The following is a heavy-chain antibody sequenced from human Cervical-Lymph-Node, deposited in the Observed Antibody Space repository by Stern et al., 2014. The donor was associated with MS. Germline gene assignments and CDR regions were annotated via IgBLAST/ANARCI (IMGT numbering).Heavy chain of an antibody. D-gene: IGHD3-9*01. CDR2: IRRKTSGGAT. CDR3: AREARMQHDDILAGHGGKHYYFYGMDV. Sequence: EVQLVESGGGLVKPGRSLRLSCATSGFRFSAHSMHWVRQAPGKGLEWVGVIRRKTSGGATEYAASVKDRFTISRDDSRSSAYLQLNTLTTEDTGVYYCAREARMQHDDILAGHGGKHYYFYGMDVWGQGTTVTVSS. CDR1: GFRFSAHS. V-gene: IGHV3-49*04. J-gene: IGHJ6*02.